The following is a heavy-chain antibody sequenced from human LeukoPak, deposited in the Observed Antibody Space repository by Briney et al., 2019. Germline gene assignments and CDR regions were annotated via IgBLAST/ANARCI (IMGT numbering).Heavy chain of an antibody. CDR3: ARHVSQDIVVVPAAIGWFDP. CDR1: GGSISSSSYY. D-gene: IGHD2-2*01. CDR2: IYYSGST. V-gene: IGHV4-39*01. Sequence: SETLSLTCTVSGGSISSSSYYWGWIRQPPGKGLEWIGSIYYSGSTYYNPSLKSRVTISVDTSKNQFSLKLSSVTAADTAVYYCARHVSQDIVVVPAAIGWFDPWGQGTLVTVSS. J-gene: IGHJ5*02.